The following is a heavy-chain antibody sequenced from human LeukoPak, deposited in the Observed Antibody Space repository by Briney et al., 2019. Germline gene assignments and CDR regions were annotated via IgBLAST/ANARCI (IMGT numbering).Heavy chain of an antibody. J-gene: IGHJ4*02. CDR1: GGSISSYY. CDR2: IYYSGST. Sequence: PSETLSLTCTVSGGSISSYYWSWIRQPPGKGLKWIGYIYYSGSTNYNPSLKSRVTISVDTSKNQFSLKLSSVTAADTAVYYCASTLYSGSYYLTQLDYWGQGTLVTVSS. D-gene: IGHD1-26*01. V-gene: IGHV4-59*01. CDR3: ASTLYSGSYYLTQLDY.